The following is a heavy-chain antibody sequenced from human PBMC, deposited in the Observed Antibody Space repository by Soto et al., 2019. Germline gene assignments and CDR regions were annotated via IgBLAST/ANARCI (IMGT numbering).Heavy chain of an antibody. V-gene: IGHV3-23*01. CDR3: ARGYINIDQ. D-gene: IGHD5-12*01. Sequence: PGGSLRLSCAASGFSFSSYAVSWVRQAPGKGLEWVSVFDGSVGHTYYTNSVKGRFTISNDNSKNTLFLQMNSLKAEDTAGYYCARGYINIDQWGQGALVTVSS. CDR2: FDGSVGHT. CDR1: GFSFSSYA. J-gene: IGHJ5*02.